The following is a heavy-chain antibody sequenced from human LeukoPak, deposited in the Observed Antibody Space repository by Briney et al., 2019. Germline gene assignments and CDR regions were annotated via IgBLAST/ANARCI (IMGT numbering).Heavy chain of an antibody. CDR1: GFTFSSYE. V-gene: IGHV3-30*02. CDR2: IRYDGSNT. D-gene: IGHD5-12*01. CDR3: AKNRWGSVATPDS. J-gene: IGHJ4*02. Sequence: GGSLRLSCAASGFTFSSYEMNWVRLAPGKGLEWVTFIRYDGSNTYAESVKGRFTISRDNSKNTVYLQMNSLAIEDTAIYYCAKNRWGSVATPDSWGQGTVVTVSS.